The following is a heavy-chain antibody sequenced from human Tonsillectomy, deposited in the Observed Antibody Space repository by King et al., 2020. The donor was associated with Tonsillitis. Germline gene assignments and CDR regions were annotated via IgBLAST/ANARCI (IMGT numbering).Heavy chain of an antibody. CDR1: GGSISPYY. J-gene: IGHJ3*02. CDR3: ARGVYCGADYYSDGFDI. CDR2: IYYSGST. V-gene: IGHV4-59*01. Sequence: QLQESGPGLVRPSETLSLTCTVSGGSISPYYWSWIRQSPGKGLGWIGFIYYSGSTTYNPSLKSRVTVSVDTARNQFSLKLRSVTAADTAVYYCARGVYCGADYYSDGFDIWGQGTMVTVSS. D-gene: IGHD2-21*02.